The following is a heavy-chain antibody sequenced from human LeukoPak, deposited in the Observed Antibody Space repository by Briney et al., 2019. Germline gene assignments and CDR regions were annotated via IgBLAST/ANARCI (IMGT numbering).Heavy chain of an antibody. D-gene: IGHD2-21*02. CDR1: GASISSYY. Sequence: SETLSLTCTVSGASISSYYWSWIRQPPGKGLEWIGYSYYSGSTNYNPSLKSRVTISVDTSKNQFSLKLSSVTAADTAVYYCARGRELDTAMVPVVVTAIPDYWGQGTLVTVSS. V-gene: IGHV4-59*12. CDR2: SYYSGST. CDR3: ARGRELDTAMVPVVVTAIPDY. J-gene: IGHJ4*02.